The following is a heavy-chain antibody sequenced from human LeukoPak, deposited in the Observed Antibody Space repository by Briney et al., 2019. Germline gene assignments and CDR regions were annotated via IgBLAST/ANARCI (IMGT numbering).Heavy chain of an antibody. Sequence: TGGSLRLSCAASGFTFSSYGMSWVRQAPGKGLEWVSAISGSGGSTYYADSVKGRFTISRDNAKNSLYLQMNSPRAEDTAVYYCARDSVDRDFWSAFSYYYYMDVWGKGTTVTVSS. V-gene: IGHV3-23*01. CDR1: GFTFSSYG. CDR2: ISGSGGST. J-gene: IGHJ6*03. CDR3: ARDSVDRDFWSAFSYYYYMDV. D-gene: IGHD3-3*01.